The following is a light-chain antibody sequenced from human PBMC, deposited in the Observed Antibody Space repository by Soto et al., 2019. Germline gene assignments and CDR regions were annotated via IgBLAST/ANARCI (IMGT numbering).Light chain of an antibody. J-gene: IGKJ1*01. CDR1: QSISSW. Sequence: DIQMTQSPSTLSGSVGDRVTITCRASQSISSWLAWYQQKPGKAPKLLIYKASSLESGVPSRFSGSGSETEFTLTISSLQPDDFATYYCQQASDYPLTFGLGTKVDIK. CDR2: KAS. CDR3: QQASDYPLT. V-gene: IGKV1-5*03.